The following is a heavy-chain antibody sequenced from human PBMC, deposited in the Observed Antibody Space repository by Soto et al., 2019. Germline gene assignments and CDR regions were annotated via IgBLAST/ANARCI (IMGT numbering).Heavy chain of an antibody. J-gene: IGHJ4*02. CDR3: ARTTYRLNLGTVLHYFDS. CDR1: GASIGSTY. D-gene: IGHD1-1*01. CDR2: IYNSGST. Sequence: ASETLSLTCSVSGASIGSTYWSWIRQPPGKGLEWIGYIYNSGSTNLNPSLKSRVTISVDTSKNQLSLNLSSVTAADTAVYYCARTTYRLNLGTVLHYFDSWGQGTPVTSPQ. V-gene: IGHV4-4*09.